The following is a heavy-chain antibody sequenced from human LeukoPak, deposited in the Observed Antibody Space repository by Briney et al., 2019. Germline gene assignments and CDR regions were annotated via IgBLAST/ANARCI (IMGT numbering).Heavy chain of an antibody. CDR2: INPNSGGT. CDR3: ARALSSRGVMMARTSNWFDP. D-gene: IGHD3-10*01. J-gene: IGHJ5*02. Sequence: ASVKVSCKASGYTFTGYYMHWVRQAPGQGLEWMGWINPNSGGTNYAQKFQGRVTMTRDTSISTAYMELSRLRSDDTAVYYCARALSSRGVMMARTSNWFDPWGQGTLVTVSS. CDR1: GYTFTGYY. V-gene: IGHV1-2*02.